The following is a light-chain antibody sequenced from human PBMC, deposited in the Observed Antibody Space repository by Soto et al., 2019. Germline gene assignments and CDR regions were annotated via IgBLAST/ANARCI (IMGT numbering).Light chain of an antibody. Sequence: ETVLTQSPATLSLSPGERATLSCRASQSVSSYLAWYQQKPGQAPRLLIYDAYKRATGIPERFRGSGSETDFALTISSLEPEDFAVYYCLQRGNWPWSFGQGTKVEI. CDR1: QSVSSY. V-gene: IGKV3-11*01. CDR3: LQRGNWPWS. CDR2: DAY. J-gene: IGKJ1*01.